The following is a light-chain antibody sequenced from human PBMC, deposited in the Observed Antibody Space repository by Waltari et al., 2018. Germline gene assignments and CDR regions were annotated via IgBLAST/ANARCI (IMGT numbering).Light chain of an antibody. CDR3: QQYYSIPYT. V-gene: IGKV4-1*01. J-gene: IGKJ2*01. Sequence: DIVMTQSPDSLAVSLGARATTDCKASQSVLYSSNNKNYLVWYQQKTGQPPKLLIYWASTRESGVPDRFSGSGSGTDFTLTISGLQAEDVAVYYCQQYYSIPYTFGQGTKLEIK. CDR2: WAS. CDR1: QSVLYSSNNKNY.